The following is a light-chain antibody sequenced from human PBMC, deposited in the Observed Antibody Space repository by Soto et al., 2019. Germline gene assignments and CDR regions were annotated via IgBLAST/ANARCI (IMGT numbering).Light chain of an antibody. CDR1: QSVSSY. V-gene: IGKV3-11*01. CDR2: DAS. CDR3: QQRSNWPPYN. J-gene: IGKJ2*01. Sequence: EIVLTQSPATLSLSPGERATLSCRASQSVSSYLAWYQQKPGQAPRLLIYDASNRATGITARFSGSGSGTDFTLTISSLEHEDFAVYYCQQRSNWPPYNFGQGTPLEIE.